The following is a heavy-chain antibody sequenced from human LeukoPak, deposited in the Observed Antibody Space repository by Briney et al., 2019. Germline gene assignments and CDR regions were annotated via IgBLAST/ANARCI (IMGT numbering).Heavy chain of an antibody. CDR2: ISYDASNK. CDR1: GFTFSSYA. D-gene: IGHD3-9*01. V-gene: IGHV3-30-3*01. Sequence: HPGGSLRLSCAASGFTFSSYAMHWVRQAPGKGLEWVAVISYDASNKYYADSVKGRFTISRDNSKNIQYLQMNTLRTEDTAVYYCAREDRTHDISRRSGFDIWGQGTLVTVSS. CDR3: AREDRTHDISRRSGFDI. J-gene: IGHJ3*02.